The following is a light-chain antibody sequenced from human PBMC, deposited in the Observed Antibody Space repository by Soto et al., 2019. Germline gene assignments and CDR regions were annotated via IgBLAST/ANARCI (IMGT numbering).Light chain of an antibody. CDR2: WAS. CDR1: QSVLYSSNNKNY. V-gene: IGKV4-1*01. J-gene: IGKJ1*01. CDR3: QQYYSTPWA. Sequence: DIVMTQSPDSLAVSLGERATINCKCSQSVLYSSNNKNYLAWYQQKPGQPPKLLIYWASTRESGVPDRFSGSGSGTDFTPTISSLQAEDVAVSYCQQYYSTPWAFGQGTKVDIK.